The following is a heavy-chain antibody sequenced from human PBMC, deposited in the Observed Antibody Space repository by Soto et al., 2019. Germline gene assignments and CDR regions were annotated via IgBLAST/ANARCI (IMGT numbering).Heavy chain of an antibody. CDR1: GFTFSSYS. Sequence: GGSLRLSCAASGFTFSSYSMNWVRQAPGKGLEWVSYISSSSSTIYYADSVKGRFTISRDNAKNSLYLQMNSLRDEDTAVYYCARDRDDYYGSGSYTHYYGMDVWGQGTTVTVSS. J-gene: IGHJ6*02. D-gene: IGHD3-10*01. CDR3: ARDRDDYYGSGSYTHYYGMDV. V-gene: IGHV3-48*02. CDR2: ISSSSSTI.